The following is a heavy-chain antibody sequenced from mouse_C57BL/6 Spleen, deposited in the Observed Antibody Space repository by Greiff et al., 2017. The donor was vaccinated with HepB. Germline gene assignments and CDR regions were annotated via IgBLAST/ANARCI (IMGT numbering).Heavy chain of an antibody. CDR2: ISYSGST. CDR1: GYSITSGYD. J-gene: IGHJ1*03. Sequence: ESGPGMVKPSQSLSLTCTVTGYSITSGYDWHWIRHFPGNKLEWMGYISYSGSTNYNPSLKSRISITHDTSKNHFFLKLNSVTTEDTATYYCARRGTYDGYWYFDVWGTGTTVTVSS. CDR3: ARRGTYDGYWYFDV. V-gene: IGHV3-1*01. D-gene: IGHD2-12*01.